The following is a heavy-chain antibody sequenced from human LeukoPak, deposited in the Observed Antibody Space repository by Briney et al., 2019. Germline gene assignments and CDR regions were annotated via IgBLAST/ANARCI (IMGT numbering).Heavy chain of an antibody. CDR3: ARGDRGYYGSSWFDP. D-gene: IGHD3-10*01. Sequence: MTSETLSLTCTVSGGSISSGGYYWSWIRQPPGKGLEWIGEINHSGSTNYNPSLKSRVTISVDTSKNQFSLKLSSVTAADTAVYYCARGDRGYYGSSWFDPWGQGTLVTVSS. CDR1: GGSISSGGYY. J-gene: IGHJ5*02. CDR2: INHSGST. V-gene: IGHV4-39*07.